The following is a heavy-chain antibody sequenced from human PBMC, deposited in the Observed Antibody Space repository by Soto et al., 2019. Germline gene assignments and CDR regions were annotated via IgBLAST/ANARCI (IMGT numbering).Heavy chain of an antibody. CDR2: ISSSSSYI. Sequence: GALRLSCAASGFTFSSYSMNWVRQAPGKGLEWVSSISSSSSYIYYADSVKGRFTITRDNAKNSLYLQMNSLRAEDTAVYYCAREKSIEYSSSFDYWGQGTLVTVSS. J-gene: IGHJ4*02. V-gene: IGHV3-21*01. CDR1: GFTFSSYS. D-gene: IGHD6-6*01. CDR3: AREKSIEYSSSFDY.